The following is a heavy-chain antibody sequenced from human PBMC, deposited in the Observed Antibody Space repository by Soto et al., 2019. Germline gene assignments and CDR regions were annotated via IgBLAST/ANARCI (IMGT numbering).Heavy chain of an antibody. CDR2: IYYSGST. CDR3: ASTPALHYYDSSGPDY. V-gene: IGHV4-31*03. D-gene: IGHD3-22*01. J-gene: IGHJ4*02. CDR1: GGSISSGGYY. Sequence: LSLTCTVSGGSISSGGYYWSWIRQHPGKGLEWIGYIYYSGSTYYNPSLKSRVTISVDTSKNQFSLKLSSVTAADTAVYYCASTPALHYYDSSGPDYWGQGTLVTVSS.